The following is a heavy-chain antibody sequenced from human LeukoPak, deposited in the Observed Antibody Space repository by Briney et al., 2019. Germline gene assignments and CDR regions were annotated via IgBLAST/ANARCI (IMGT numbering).Heavy chain of an antibody. CDR1: GFTFSSYA. V-gene: IGHV3-23*01. D-gene: IGHD2-15*01. CDR2: ISGSGGST. J-gene: IGHJ4*02. CDR3: AKALASAPVDC. Sequence: EGSLRLPCVASGFTFSSYAMTWVRQAPGKWLEWDSGISGSGGSTYYADSVKGRFTFSRDNSKNTLYLRMNSLRAEDTAVYYCAKALASAPVDCWGQGTLVTVSS.